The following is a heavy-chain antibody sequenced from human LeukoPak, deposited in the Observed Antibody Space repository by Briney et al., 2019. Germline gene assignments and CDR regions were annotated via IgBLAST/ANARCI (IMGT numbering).Heavy chain of an antibody. J-gene: IGHJ6*03. Sequence: ASVKVSCKASGYTFTSFTIIWVRQAPRQRLESMGWISAYNGDTDFAQNLQGRLTMTTETSTSTAYMELRSLRPDDTAAYSCARALGYCTGGGCHYMDVWGKGTTVTVSS. CDR1: GYTFTSFT. CDR3: ARALGYCTGGGCHYMDV. V-gene: IGHV1-18*01. D-gene: IGHD2-8*02. CDR2: ISAYNGDT.